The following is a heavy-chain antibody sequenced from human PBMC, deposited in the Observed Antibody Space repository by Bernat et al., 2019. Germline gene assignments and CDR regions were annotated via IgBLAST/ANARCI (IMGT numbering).Heavy chain of an antibody. D-gene: IGHD1-26*01. CDR1: GYSFTSYW. Sequence: EVQLVQSGAEVKKPGESLKISCKGSGYSFTSYWIGWVRQMPGKGLEWMGIIYPGDADTRYSPYFQGQVTISADTSISTAYMQWSSLKASDTAVYYWARVAVVVGGTAQDAFDIWGQGTMVTVSS. CDR2: IYPGDADT. J-gene: IGHJ3*02. CDR3: ARVAVVVGGTAQDAFDI. V-gene: IGHV5-51*03.